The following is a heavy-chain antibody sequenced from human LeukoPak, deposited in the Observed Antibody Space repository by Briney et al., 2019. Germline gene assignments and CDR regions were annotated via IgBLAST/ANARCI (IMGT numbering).Heavy chain of an antibody. V-gene: IGHV4-59*12. CDR2: IYYSGST. Sequence: SETLSLTCTVSGGSISSYYWSWIRQPPGKGLEWIGYIYYSGSTNYNPSLKSRVTISVDTSKNQFSLKLSSVTAADTAVYYCARGARGYGYSYGYGPRVIDYWGQGTLVTVSS. CDR1: GGSISSYY. CDR3: ARGARGYGYSYGYGPRVIDY. D-gene: IGHD5-18*01. J-gene: IGHJ4*02.